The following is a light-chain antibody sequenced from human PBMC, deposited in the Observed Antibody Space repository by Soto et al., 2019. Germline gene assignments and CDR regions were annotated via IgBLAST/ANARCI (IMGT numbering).Light chain of an antibody. V-gene: IGLV2-8*01. CDR2: DVK. J-gene: IGLJ1*01. CDR3: SSYAGTNNFDV. CDR1: SSDIGGYNY. Sequence: QSALTQPPSASGSPGQSVTISCTGTSSDIGGYNYVSWYRQHPGKAPKLIIYDVKKRPSGIPDRFSGSKSGNTASLTVSGLQAEDEADYYCSSYAGTNNFDVFGNGTKVTVL.